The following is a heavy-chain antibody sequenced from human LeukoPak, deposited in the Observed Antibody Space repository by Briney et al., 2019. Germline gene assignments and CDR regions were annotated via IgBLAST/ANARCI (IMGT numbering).Heavy chain of an antibody. V-gene: IGHV3-23*01. D-gene: IGHD3-10*02. CDR2: ISAPGGNT. Sequence: DPGGSLRLSCAASGFTFSSYALSWVRHPPGKGLEWVSTISAPGGNTYYAGSVTGRFTISRDSSKSTLYLQMNSLRAEDTAVYYCAKGGGCSRNAFDIWGQGTMVTVSS. CDR1: GFTFSSYA. CDR3: AKGGGCSRNAFDI. J-gene: IGHJ3*02.